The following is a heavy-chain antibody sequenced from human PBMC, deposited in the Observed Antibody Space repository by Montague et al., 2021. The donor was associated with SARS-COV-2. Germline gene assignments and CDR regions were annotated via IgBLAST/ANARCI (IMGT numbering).Heavy chain of an antibody. D-gene: IGHD3-9*01. V-gene: IGHV3-30*04. CDR1: GFTFSSYA. CDR3: ARDLRYFDWDGMDV. CDR2: ISYDGSNK. J-gene: IGHJ6*02. Sequence: SLRLSCAASGFTFSSYAMHWVRQAPGKGLEWVAVISYDGSNKHYADSVKGRFTISRDNSKNTLYLQMNSLRAEDTAVYYCARDLRYFDWDGMDVWGQGTTVTVSS.